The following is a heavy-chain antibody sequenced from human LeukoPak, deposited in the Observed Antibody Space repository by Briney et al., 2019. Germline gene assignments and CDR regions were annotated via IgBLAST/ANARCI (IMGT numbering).Heavy chain of an antibody. J-gene: IGHJ5*02. CDR1: GGSISSSSYY. Sequence: SETLSLTCTVSGGSISSSSYYWGWIRQPPGKGLEWIGSIYYSGSTYYNPSLKSRVTISVDTSKNQFSLKLSSVTAADTAVYYCARPGQWLVPLSWFDPWGREPWSPSPQ. CDR3: ARPGQWLVPLSWFDP. V-gene: IGHV4-39*01. CDR2: IYYSGST. D-gene: IGHD6-19*01.